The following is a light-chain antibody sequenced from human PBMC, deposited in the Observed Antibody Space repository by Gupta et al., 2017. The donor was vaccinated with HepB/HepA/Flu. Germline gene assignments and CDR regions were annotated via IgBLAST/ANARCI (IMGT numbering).Light chain of an antibody. CDR2: RDS. CDR3: QVWDITTAHVV. Sequence: SYELTQPLSVSVALGQTARITCGGNNIGSKNVHWYHQKPGQAPVLVIYRDSNRPSEIPERFSGSNSVNTATLTISRAQAGDEADYYCQVWDITTAHVVFGGGTNLTVL. CDR1: NIGSKN. V-gene: IGLV3-9*01. J-gene: IGLJ2*01.